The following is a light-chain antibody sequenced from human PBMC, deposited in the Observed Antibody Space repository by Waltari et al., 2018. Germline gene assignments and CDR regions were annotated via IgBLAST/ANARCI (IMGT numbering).Light chain of an antibody. Sequence: DIVMTQSPDSLAVSLGERATINCKSSQSVLYNSNNKNYVAWYQQKPGQAPKLLIYWASTRESGVPDRFSGCGSGTDFTLTISSLQAEDVAVYYCQQYYSTPRTFGQGTKLEIK. CDR2: WAS. J-gene: IGKJ2*02. V-gene: IGKV4-1*01. CDR1: QSVLYNSNNKNY. CDR3: QQYYSTPRT.